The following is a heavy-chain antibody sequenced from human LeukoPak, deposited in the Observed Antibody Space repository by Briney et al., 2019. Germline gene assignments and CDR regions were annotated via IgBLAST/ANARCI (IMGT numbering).Heavy chain of an antibody. CDR2: INHSGST. D-gene: IGHD3-10*01. CDR1: GDFFSGYY. Sequence: SETLSLTCAVYGDFFSGYYWSWIRQPPGKGLEWIGEINHSGSTNYNPSLKSRVTISLDTSKNQFSLKLSSVTAADTAVYYCARDRSGFGELSNNWFDPWGQGTLVTVSS. V-gene: IGHV4-34*01. J-gene: IGHJ5*02. CDR3: ARDRSGFGELSNNWFDP.